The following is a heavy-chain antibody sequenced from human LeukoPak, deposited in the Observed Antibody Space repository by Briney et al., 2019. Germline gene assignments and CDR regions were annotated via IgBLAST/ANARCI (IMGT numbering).Heavy chain of an antibody. CDR2: IIPIFGTA. Sequence: SVKVSCKASGGTFSSYAISWVRQAPGQGLEWMGGIIPIFGTANYAQKFQGRVTITADESTSTAYVELSSLRSEDTAVYYCAREFGSSENWFDPWGQGTLVTVSS. J-gene: IGHJ5*02. D-gene: IGHD6-13*01. V-gene: IGHV1-69*13. CDR3: AREFGSSENWFDP. CDR1: GGTFSSYA.